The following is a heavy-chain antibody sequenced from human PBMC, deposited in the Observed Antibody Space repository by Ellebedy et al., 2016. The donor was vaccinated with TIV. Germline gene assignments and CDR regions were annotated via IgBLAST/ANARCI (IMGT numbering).Heavy chain of an antibody. J-gene: IGHJ5*02. D-gene: IGHD2-2*01. CDR1: GYTFTSYG. V-gene: IGHV1-3*01. CDR2: INAGNGNT. CDR3: ARGAVIVVVPAAKGWFDP. Sequence: ASVKVSCKASGYTFTSYGISWVRQAPGQGLEWMGWINAGNGNTKYSQKFQGRVTITRDTSASTAYMELSSLRSEDTAVYYCARGAVIVVVPAAKGWFDPWGQGTLVTVSS.